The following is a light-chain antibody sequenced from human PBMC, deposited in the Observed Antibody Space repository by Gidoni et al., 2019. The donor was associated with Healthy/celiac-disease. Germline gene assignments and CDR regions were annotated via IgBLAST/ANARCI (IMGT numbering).Light chain of an antibody. CDR3: QQRSNWPST. V-gene: IGKV3-11*01. CDR1: PSVSSY. CDR2: AAS. J-gene: IGKJ2*01. Sequence: EIVLTQSPATLSLSPGERATLSCRASPSVSSYLAWYQQKPGQAPRLLIYAASNRATGIPARFSGSGSGTDFTLTISSLEPEDFAVYYCQQRSNWPSTFXQXTKLEIK.